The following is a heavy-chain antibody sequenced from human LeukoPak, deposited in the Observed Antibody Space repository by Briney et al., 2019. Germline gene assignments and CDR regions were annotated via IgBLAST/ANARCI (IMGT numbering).Heavy chain of an antibody. J-gene: IGHJ1*01. CDR2: SSSIGGRT. V-gene: IGHV3-23*01. D-gene: IGHD3-16*01. Sequence: GGTLRLSCAASGFTFGLYGMNWVRQAPGKGLEWVSGSSSIGGRTYYADSVKGRFTVTRDNSRNTLHLQMNSLRVEDTGVYYCAKDDAWGRFYHWGQGTLVTVSS. CDR1: GFTFGLYG. CDR3: AKDDAWGRFYH.